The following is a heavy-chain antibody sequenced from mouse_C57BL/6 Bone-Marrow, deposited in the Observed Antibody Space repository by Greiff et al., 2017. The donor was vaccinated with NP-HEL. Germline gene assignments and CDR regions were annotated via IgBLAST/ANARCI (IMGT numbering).Heavy chain of an antibody. CDR2: IYPGSGST. J-gene: IGHJ4*01. CDR3: YGDAMDY. D-gene: IGHD1-1*01. V-gene: IGHV1-55*01. Sequence: QVQLQPGAELVKPGASVKMSCKASGYTFTSYWITWVKQRPGQGLEWIGDIYPGSGSTNYNEKLKSKATLTVDTSSSTAYMQLSSLTSEDSAEGVYYGDAMDYWGQGTSVTVSS. CDR1: GYTFTSYW.